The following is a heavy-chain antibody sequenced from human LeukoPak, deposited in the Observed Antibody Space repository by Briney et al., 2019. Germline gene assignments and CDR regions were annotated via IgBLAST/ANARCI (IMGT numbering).Heavy chain of an antibody. D-gene: IGHD3-10*01. V-gene: IGHV3-74*01. Sequence: GGSLRLSCAASGFTFSTYWMHWVRQAPGKGLVWVSRINSDGSSTSYADSVKGRFTISRDNAKNTLYLQMNSLRAEDTAVYYCAKDRPFVTMVRGVFDYWGQGTLVTVSS. CDR1: GFTFSTYW. CDR2: INSDGSST. CDR3: AKDRPFVTMVRGVFDY. J-gene: IGHJ4*02.